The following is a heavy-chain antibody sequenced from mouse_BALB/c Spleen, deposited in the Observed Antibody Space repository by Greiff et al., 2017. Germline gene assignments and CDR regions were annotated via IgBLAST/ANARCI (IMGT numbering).Heavy chain of an antibody. J-gene: IGHJ4*01. CDR2: INSNGGST. CDR3: ARVIYRTYAMNY. CDR1: GFTFSSYG. D-gene: IGHD2-14*01. V-gene: IGHV5-6-3*01. Sequence: EVQLVESGGGLVQPGGSLKLSCAASGFTFSSYGMSWVRQTPDKRLELVATINSNGGSTYYPDSVKGRFTISRDNAKNTLYLQMRSLTSEDTAMLYCARVIYRTYAMNYWGQGTSGTVSS.